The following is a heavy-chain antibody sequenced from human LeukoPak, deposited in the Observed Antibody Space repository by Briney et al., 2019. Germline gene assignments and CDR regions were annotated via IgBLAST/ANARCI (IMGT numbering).Heavy chain of an antibody. Sequence: AGGSLRLSCTASGFTFSNYAMHWVRQAPGKGLEWMAIISYDGSNKYYADSVKGRFTISRDNSKNTLYLQTDSLRAEDTAVYYCARGYGSGSYYDGGRDNWFDPWGQGTLVTVSS. CDR2: ISYDGSNK. CDR1: GFTFSNYA. V-gene: IGHV3-30*04. J-gene: IGHJ5*02. CDR3: ARGYGSGSYYDGGRDNWFDP. D-gene: IGHD3-10*01.